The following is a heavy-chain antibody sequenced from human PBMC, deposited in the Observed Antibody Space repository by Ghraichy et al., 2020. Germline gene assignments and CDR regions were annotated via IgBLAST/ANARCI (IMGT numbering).Heavy chain of an antibody. J-gene: IGHJ2*01. CDR3: AKVDYGDYYGFMTIHWYFDL. D-gene: IGHD4-17*01. V-gene: IGHV3-23*01. CDR1: GFTFSSYA. CDR2: ISGSGGST. Sequence: GGSLRLSCAASGFTFSSYAMSWVRQAPGKGLEWVSAISGSGGSTYHADSVKGRFTISRDNSKNTLYLQMNSLRAEDTAVYYCAKVDYGDYYGFMTIHWYFDLWGRGTLVTVSS.